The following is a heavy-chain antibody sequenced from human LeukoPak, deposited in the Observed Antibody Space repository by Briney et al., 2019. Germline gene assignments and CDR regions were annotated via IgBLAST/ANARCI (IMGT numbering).Heavy chain of an antibody. CDR1: QYNFTSYY. Sequence: GASVKVSCKASQYNFTSYYIHWVRQAPRQGLEWMGIINPSGGSTSYAQKFQGRVTMTRDTSTTTVYIELSSLRSEDTAVYYCARDIPYEVTFGGVTVMGSFVLDYWGQGTLVTVSS. V-gene: IGHV1-46*01. CDR2: INPSGGST. J-gene: IGHJ4*02. CDR3: ARDIPYEVTFGGVTVMGSFVLDY. D-gene: IGHD3-16*02.